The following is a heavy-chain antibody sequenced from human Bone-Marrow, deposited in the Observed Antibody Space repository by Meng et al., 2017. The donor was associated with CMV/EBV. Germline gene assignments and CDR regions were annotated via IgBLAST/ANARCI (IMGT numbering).Heavy chain of an antibody. CDR3: GREEGSSWNRLDY. J-gene: IGHJ4*02. D-gene: IGHD6-13*01. CDR1: GYTFTSYD. CDR2: MNPNSGNT. V-gene: IGHV1-8*01. Sequence: ASVKVSCKASGYTFTSYDINWVRQATGQGLEWMGWMNPNSGNTGYAQKFQGRVTMTRNTSISTAYMELSSLRSEDTAVYYCGREEGSSWNRLDYWGQGTLVTVSS.